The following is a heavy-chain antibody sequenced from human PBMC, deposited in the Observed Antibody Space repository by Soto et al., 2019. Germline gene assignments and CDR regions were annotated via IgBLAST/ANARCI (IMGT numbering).Heavy chain of an antibody. CDR3: ARRSMVRGVSNWFDP. D-gene: IGHD3-10*01. CDR2: IYYSGST. J-gene: IGHJ5*02. V-gene: IGHV4-31*03. CDR1: GDSISSGGYY. Sequence: QVQLQESGPGLVKSSQTLSLTCTVSGDSISSGGYYWSWIRQHPGKGLEWIGYIYYSGSTYYNPSLNSRVTMAVETSKNQFSLKLDSVTAADTAVYYCARRSMVRGVSNWFDPWGQGTLVTVSA.